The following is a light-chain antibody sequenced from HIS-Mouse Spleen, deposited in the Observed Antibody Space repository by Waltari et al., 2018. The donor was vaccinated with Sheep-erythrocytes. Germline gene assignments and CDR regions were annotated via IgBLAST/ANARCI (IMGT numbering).Light chain of an antibody. Sequence: EIVMTQSPATLSVSPGERATLSCRASQSVSSNLAWYQQKPGQAPRLLIYGASTRATVIPARCSGSGSGKEFTLTISSMQSEDFAVYYCQQYNNWPLTFGGGTKVEIK. CDR1: QSVSSN. J-gene: IGKJ4*01. CDR2: GAS. CDR3: QQYNNWPLT. V-gene: IGKV3-15*01.